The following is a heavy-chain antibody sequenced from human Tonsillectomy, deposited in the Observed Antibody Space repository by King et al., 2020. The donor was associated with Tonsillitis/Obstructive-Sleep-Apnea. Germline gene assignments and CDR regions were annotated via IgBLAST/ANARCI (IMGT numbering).Heavy chain of an antibody. CDR3: ARHGWGGNLEDAFDI. D-gene: IGHD1-1*01. V-gene: IGHV5-51*01. CDR1: GYSFTIYW. J-gene: IGHJ3*02. CDR2: IYPGDSDT. Sequence: VQLVESGEEVKKPGESLKISCTGSGYSFTIYWIAWVRQMPGKGLEWMGIIYPGDSDTRYSPSFQGQVTISADKSISTAYLQWSSLKASDTAMYYCARHGWGGNLEDAFDIWGQGTMVTVSS.